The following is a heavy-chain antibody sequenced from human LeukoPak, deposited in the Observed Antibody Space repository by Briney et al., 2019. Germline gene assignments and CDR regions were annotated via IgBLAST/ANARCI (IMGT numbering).Heavy chain of an antibody. J-gene: IGHJ4*02. D-gene: IGHD5-18*01. Sequence: PGGSLRLSCAASGLTFSSYSMNWVRQAPGKGLEWVSSISSTSNYIYYADLVKGRFTISRDNAKTSLYLQMNSLRAEDTAVYYCARDDRYSYGYSQSGHFDYWGQGILVTVSS. CDR1: GLTFSSYS. CDR3: ARDDRYSYGYSQSGHFDY. V-gene: IGHV3-21*01. CDR2: ISSTSNYI.